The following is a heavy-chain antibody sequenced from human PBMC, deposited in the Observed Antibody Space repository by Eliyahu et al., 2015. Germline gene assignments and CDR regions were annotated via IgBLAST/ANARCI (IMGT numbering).Heavy chain of an antibody. Sequence: QGQLVQSGAEVKKPGASVKVSCKASGYSFTXHYVPWVRQAPGQGPEWMGWINPNGGGTKYSQKYHARFTMTRDTSSSIVYMELSSLKSDDTAVYFCARGDHSGSYLGAETFDVWGQGTMVTVSS. D-gene: IGHD3-22*01. V-gene: IGHV1-2*02. J-gene: IGHJ3*01. CDR1: GYSFTXHY. CDR2: INPNGGGT. CDR3: ARGDHSGSYLGAETFDV.